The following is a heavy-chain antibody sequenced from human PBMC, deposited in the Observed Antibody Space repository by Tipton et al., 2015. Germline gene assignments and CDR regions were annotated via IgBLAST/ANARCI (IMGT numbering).Heavy chain of an antibody. D-gene: IGHD4-23*01. CDR2: IYHSASS. J-gene: IGHJ4*02. CDR1: GDSIHKYY. V-gene: IGHV4-59*01. CDR3: ARARGRHGGLFDS. Sequence: TLSLTCTVSGDSIHKYYLTWIRQPPGRGLEWIGYIYHSASSNYNPSLKSRVIISLDTSKTQFSLKMSSVTASNTAVYYCARARGRHGGLFDSWGQGILVTVSS.